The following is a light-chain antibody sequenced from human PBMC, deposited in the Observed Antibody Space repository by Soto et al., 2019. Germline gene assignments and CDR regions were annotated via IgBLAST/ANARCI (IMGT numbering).Light chain of an antibody. CDR1: QSITRY. Sequence: DIQVTQSPSSLSASAGDRVTITCRTSQSITRYLNWYQQKPGKAPKLLIYSASTLQSGVPSRFSGSGSGTVFTLTISSLQPEDFATYSCQQSYSTPPLSFGGGTKVEIK. CDR3: QQSYSTPPLS. J-gene: IGKJ4*01. CDR2: SAS. V-gene: IGKV1-39*01.